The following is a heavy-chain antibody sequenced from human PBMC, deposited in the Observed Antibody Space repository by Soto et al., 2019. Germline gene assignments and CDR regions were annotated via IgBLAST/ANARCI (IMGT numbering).Heavy chain of an antibody. CDR3: ARDRSMDGYNSRSFDY. CDR1: GGTFSSFG. V-gene: IGHV1-69*01. J-gene: IGHJ4*02. D-gene: IGHD5-12*01. Sequence: QVQLVQSGAEVKKPGSSVKVSCKASGGTFSSFGFNWVRQAPGQGLEWMGGIIPLFGTANYAEKFQGRVTISADEGTSTASMELIGLRSXXXXXXXCARDRSMDGYNSRSFDYWGQGTLVTVS. CDR2: IIPLFGTA.